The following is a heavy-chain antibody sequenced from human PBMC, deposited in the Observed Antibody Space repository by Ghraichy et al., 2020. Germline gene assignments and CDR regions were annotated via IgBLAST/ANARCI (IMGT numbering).Heavy chain of an antibody. CDR1: GGSISTYY. Sequence: SETLSLTCTISGGSISTYYWSWIRQPPGKGLEWIGNIYYSGSTNYSPSLKSRVTISVDTSKNQFSLKLSSVTAADTAVYYCARRGRVLSYFAMDVWGQGPTVTVSS. V-gene: IGHV4-59*01. J-gene: IGHJ6*02. CDR2: IYYSGST. D-gene: IGHD3-10*01. CDR3: ARRGRVLSYFAMDV.